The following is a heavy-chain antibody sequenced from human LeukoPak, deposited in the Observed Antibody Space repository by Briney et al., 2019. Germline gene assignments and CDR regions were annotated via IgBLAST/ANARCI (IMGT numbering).Heavy chain of an antibody. D-gene: IGHD3-9*01. CDR2: IYHSGST. V-gene: IGHV4-30-2*01. CDR3: ASSVRYFDWFGFDP. Sequence: SQTLSLTCAVSGVSISSGGYSWRWVRQPPGKGLEWIGYIYHSGSTYYNPSLKSQVTISVDRSKNQFSLKLSSVTAADTAVYYCASSVRYFDWFGFDPWGQGTLVTVSS. CDR1: GVSISSGGYS. J-gene: IGHJ5*02.